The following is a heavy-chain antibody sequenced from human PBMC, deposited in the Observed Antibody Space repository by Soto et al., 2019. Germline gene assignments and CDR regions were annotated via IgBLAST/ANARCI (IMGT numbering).Heavy chain of an antibody. V-gene: IGHV4-39*07. CDR1: GVSISSTNHY. Sequence: SETLSLTCTVSGVSISSTNHYWGWIRQPPGKGLEWIGTIYYSGTTYYHPSLKSRVTISVDTSKNQFSLKLSSVTAADTAVYYCARDRGPHSYADYWGQGTLVTVSS. J-gene: IGHJ4*02. D-gene: IGHD3-16*01. CDR2: IYYSGTT. CDR3: ARDRGPHSYADY.